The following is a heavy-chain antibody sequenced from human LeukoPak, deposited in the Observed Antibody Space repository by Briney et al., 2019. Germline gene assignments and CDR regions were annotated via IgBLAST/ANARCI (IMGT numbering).Heavy chain of an antibody. V-gene: IGHV1-2*02. Sequence: ASVKVSRKASGYTFTGYYMHWVRQAPGQGLEWMGWINPNSGGTNYAQKFQGRVTMTRDTSISTAYMELSRLRSDDTAVYYCARVPPPGITGTQFDYWGQGTLVTVSS. J-gene: IGHJ4*02. CDR1: GYTFTGYY. D-gene: IGHD1/OR15-1a*01. CDR2: INPNSGGT. CDR3: ARVPPPGITGTQFDY.